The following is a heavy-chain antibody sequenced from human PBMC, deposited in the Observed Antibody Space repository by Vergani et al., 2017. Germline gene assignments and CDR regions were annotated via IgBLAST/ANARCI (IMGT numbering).Heavy chain of an antibody. CDR3: ARAYGKYDWFDY. CDR1: GFTFSGSA. CDR2: IRSKANSYAT. J-gene: IGHJ4*01. V-gene: IGHV3-73*02. Sequence: EVQLVESGGGLVQPGGSLKLSCAASGFTFSGSAMHWVRQASGKGLEWVGRIRSKANSYATAYAASVKGRFTISRDDSKNTAYLQMNSLKTEDTAVYYCARAYGKYDWFDYWGQRTLVTVSS. D-gene: IGHD1-20*01.